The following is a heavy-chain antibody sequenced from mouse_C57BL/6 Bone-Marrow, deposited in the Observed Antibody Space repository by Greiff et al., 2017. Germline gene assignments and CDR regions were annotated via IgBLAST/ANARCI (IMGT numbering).Heavy chain of an antibody. CDR1: GYTFTSYW. Sequence: QVQLKQPGAELVQPGASVKLSCKASGYTFTSYWMQWVQQRPGQGLEWIGEIDPSDSYTNYYQKFKGKATLTVDTSSSTAYLQLSSLTSEDSAVYYCARGGAYYWGQGTTLTVSS. CDR3: ARGGAYY. J-gene: IGHJ2*01. CDR2: IDPSDSYT. V-gene: IGHV1-50*01.